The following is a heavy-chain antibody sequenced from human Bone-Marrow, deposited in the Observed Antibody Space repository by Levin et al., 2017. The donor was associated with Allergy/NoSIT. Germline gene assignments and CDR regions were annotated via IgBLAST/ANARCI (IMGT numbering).Heavy chain of an antibody. CDR1: GYSFTNYW. V-gene: IGHV5-51*01. Sequence: KHGESLKISCKGSGYSFTNYWIGWVRQMPGKGLEWMGIFYPNDSDTRYSPSFQGQVTISADKSISTAYLQWSSLKASDNAMYYCAKYISSWHEDGMDVWGQGTTVTVSS. J-gene: IGHJ6*02. D-gene: IGHD6-13*01. CDR2: FYPNDSDT. CDR3: AKYISSWHEDGMDV.